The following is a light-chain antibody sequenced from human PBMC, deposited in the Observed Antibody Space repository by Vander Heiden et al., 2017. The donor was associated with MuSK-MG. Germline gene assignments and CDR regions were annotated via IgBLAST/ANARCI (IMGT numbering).Light chain of an antibody. J-gene: IGKJ2*01. V-gene: IGKV1-5*03. CDR2: KAS. CDR1: QSISSW. Sequence: DIQMTQSPSTLSASVGDRVTITCRASQSISSWLAWYQQKPGKAPKLLIYKASSLESGVPSRFSGSGSGTESTLTISSLQPDDFATYYCQQENSSSYTFGQGTKMEIK. CDR3: QQENSSSYT.